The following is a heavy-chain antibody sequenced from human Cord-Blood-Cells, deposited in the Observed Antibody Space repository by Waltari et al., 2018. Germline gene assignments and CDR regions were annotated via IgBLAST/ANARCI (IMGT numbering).Heavy chain of an antibody. CDR3: ARGPAARPSYNWFDP. Sequence: QVQLVQSGAEVKKPGASVKVSCKVSGYTLTELSMHWVRQAPGKGLDGMGGFVPEKGETIEERKSQARGTMTEDTSTDPAYMGLGSLRSEDTAVYYWARGPAARPSYNWFDPWGQGTLVTVSS. V-gene: IGHV1-24*01. CDR1: GYTLTELS. D-gene: IGHD6-6*01. CDR2: FVPEKGET. J-gene: IGHJ5*02.